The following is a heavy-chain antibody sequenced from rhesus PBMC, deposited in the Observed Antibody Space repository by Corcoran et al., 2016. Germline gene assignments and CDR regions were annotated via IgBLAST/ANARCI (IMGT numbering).Heavy chain of an antibody. CDR2: NYGSGSST. Sequence: QLQLQESGPGLVKPSETLSVTCAVSGGPISSSYWSWIRQAPGKGLEWIGYNYGSGSSTHYHPSLKSRVTLSVDTSKNQLSLKLSSVTAADTAVYYCASSVDTATVAFDYWGQGVLVTVSS. CDR3: ASSVDTATVAFDY. J-gene: IGHJ4*01. V-gene: IGHV4-169*02. D-gene: IGHD5-12*01. CDR1: GGPISSSY.